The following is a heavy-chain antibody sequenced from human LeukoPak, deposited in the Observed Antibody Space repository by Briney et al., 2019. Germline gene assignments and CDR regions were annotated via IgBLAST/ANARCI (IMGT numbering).Heavy chain of an antibody. Sequence: SVKVSCKASGGTFSSYAISWVRQAPGQGLEWMGGIIPIFGTAIYAQKFQGRVTMTEDTSTDTAYMELSSLRSEDTAVYYCASGRGVIKQWLYYWGQGTLVTVSS. CDR3: ASGRGVIKQWLYY. CDR1: GGTFSSYA. V-gene: IGHV1-69*06. D-gene: IGHD6-19*01. CDR2: IIPIFGTA. J-gene: IGHJ4*02.